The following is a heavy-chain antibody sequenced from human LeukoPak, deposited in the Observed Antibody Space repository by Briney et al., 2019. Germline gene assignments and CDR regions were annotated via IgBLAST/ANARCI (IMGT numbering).Heavy chain of an antibody. Sequence: SETLSLTCTVSGGFINSYYWSWIRQPPGKGLEWIGYIYHSGSTKYNPSLKSRVTISVDTSKNQFSLKLSSVTAADTAVYYCARDGYSGNDGLWGQGTLVTVSS. D-gene: IGHD5-12*01. CDR1: GGFINSYY. CDR2: IYHSGST. J-gene: IGHJ4*02. CDR3: ARDGYSGNDGL. V-gene: IGHV4-59*01.